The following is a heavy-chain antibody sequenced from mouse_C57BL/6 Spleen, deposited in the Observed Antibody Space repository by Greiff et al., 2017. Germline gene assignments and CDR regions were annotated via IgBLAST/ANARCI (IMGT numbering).Heavy chain of an antibody. CDR2: INPSTGGT. V-gene: IGHV1-42*01. D-gene: IGHD1-1*01. J-gene: IGHJ1*03. CDR1: GYSFTGYY. CDR3: ARWDYGSSSWYFDV. Sequence: EVQRVESGPELVKPGASVKISCKASGYSFTGYYMNWVKQSPEKSLEWIGEINPSTGGTTYNQKFKAKATLTVDKSSSTAYMQLKSLTSEDSAVYYCARWDYGSSSWYFDVWGTGTTVTVSS.